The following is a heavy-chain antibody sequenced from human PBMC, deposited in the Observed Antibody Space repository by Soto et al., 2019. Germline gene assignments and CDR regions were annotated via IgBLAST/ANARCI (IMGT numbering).Heavy chain of an antibody. CDR3: AKGDSSSWGHDAFDI. CDR1: GFTFDDYA. V-gene: IGHV3-9*01. Sequence: GGSLRLSCAASGFTFDDYAMHWVRQAPGKGLEWVSGISWNSGSIGYADSVKGRFTISRDNAKNSLYLQMNSLRAEDTALYYCAKGDSSSWGHDAFDIWGQGTMVTVSS. J-gene: IGHJ3*02. D-gene: IGHD6-13*01. CDR2: ISWNSGSI.